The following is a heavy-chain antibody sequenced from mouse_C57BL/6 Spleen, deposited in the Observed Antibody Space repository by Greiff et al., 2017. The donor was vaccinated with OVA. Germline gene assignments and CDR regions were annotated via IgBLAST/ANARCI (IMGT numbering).Heavy chain of an antibody. CDR3: ARAYDYDGDYFDY. J-gene: IGHJ2*01. Sequence: EVKLVESEGGLVQPGSSMKLSCTASGFTFSDYYMAGVRQVPEKGLEWVANINYDGSSTYYLDSLKSRFIISRDNSKNILYLQMSSLKSEDTATYYCARAYDYDGDYFDYWGQGTTLTVSS. D-gene: IGHD2-4*01. CDR1: GFTFSDYY. V-gene: IGHV5-16*01. CDR2: INYDGSST.